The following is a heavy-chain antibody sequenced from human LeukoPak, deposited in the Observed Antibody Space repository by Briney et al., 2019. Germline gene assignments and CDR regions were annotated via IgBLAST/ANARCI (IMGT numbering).Heavy chain of an antibody. D-gene: IGHD3-10*01. CDR1: GYTFTSYD. CDR3: AREVASGSIRYYYMDV. Sequence: ASVKVSCKASGYTFTSYDINWVRQATGQGLEWMGWMNPNSGNTGYAQKFQGRVTMTRNTSISTAYMELSSLRSEDAAVYYCAREVASGSIRYYYMDVWGKGTTVTVSS. J-gene: IGHJ6*03. CDR2: MNPNSGNT. V-gene: IGHV1-8*01.